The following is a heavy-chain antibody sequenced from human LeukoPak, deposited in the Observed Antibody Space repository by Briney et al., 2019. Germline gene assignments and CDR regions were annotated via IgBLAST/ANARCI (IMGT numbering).Heavy chain of an antibody. Sequence: SETLSLTCTVSGHSISSHYWSWIRGPRGKGGERIGYNYYSGSTNYNLSRKSRVTISVDKSKNQFSPELSSVTPAETAVDYCARVSRTVRGVIGTVYGMDVWGQGTTVTVSS. J-gene: IGHJ6*02. V-gene: IGHV4-59*11. CDR1: GHSISSHY. CDR2: NYYSGST. CDR3: ARVSRTVRGVIGTVYGMDV. D-gene: IGHD3-10*01.